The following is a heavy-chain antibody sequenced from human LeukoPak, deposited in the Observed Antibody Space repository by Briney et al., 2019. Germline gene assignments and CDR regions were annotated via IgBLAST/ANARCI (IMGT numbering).Heavy chain of an antibody. CDR2: INQSGRI. D-gene: IGHD3-22*01. CDR3: ARGRGYYDSSLAY. CDR1: GVSFSGYY. V-gene: IGHV4-34*01. Sequence: SETLSLTCAVYGVSFSGYYWSGLRQPPGKGLEWLGDINQSGRINYNPSLKSRVTISVDPSKNQFSLKLSSVTAADTAVYYCARGRGYYDSSLAYWGQGTLVTVSS. J-gene: IGHJ4*02.